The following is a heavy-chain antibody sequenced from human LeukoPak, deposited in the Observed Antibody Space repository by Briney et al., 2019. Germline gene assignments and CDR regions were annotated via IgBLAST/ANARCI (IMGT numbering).Heavy chain of an antibody. Sequence: GGSLRLSCADSGDTFSDYVMRCVREGLGKGLGWGSVICVVGGSAYYVDSEQGRFTISRDNSKNTLYLQMNSLRAGDTAVYYCAKNPGGVIVVVPAAYFDYWGQGTLVPVSS. CDR2: ICVVGGSA. J-gene: IGHJ4*02. CDR1: GDTFSDYV. V-gene: IGHV3-23*01. CDR3: AKNPGGVIVVVPAAYFDY. D-gene: IGHD2-2*01.